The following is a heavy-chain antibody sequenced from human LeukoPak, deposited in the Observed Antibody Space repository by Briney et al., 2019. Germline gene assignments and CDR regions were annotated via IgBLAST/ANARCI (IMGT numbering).Heavy chain of an antibody. Sequence: ASVKVSCKASGYTFTRYDINWVRQATGQGLEGMGWMNPNSGNTGYAQKFQGRVNMTRNTSISTAYMELSSLRSEDTAVYYCARGRGKKQQLVRGDYWGQGTLVTVSS. CDR1: GYTFTRYD. CDR3: ARGRGKKQQLVRGDY. V-gene: IGHV1-8*01. J-gene: IGHJ4*02. CDR2: MNPNSGNT. D-gene: IGHD6-13*01.